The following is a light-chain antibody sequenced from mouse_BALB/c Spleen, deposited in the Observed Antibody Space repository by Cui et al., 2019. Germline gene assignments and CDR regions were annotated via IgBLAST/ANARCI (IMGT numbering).Light chain of an antibody. Sequence: DIVMTQSPATLSVTPGDRVSLSCRASQSISDYLHWYQQKSHESPRLLIKYASQSFSGIPSRFSGSGSGSDFTLSINSVEPEDVGVYYCQNGHSLYTFGGGTKLEIK. CDR3: QNGHSLYT. CDR2: YAS. V-gene: IGKV5-39*01. CDR1: QSISDY. J-gene: IGKJ2*01.